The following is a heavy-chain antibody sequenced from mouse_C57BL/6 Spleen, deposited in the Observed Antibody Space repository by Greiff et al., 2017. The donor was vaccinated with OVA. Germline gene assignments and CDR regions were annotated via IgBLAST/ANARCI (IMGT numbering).Heavy chain of an antibody. Sequence: QVQLQQSGPELVKPGASAKISCKAPGYAISSSWMNWVKQRPGKGLEWIGRIYPGVGDTTYIGTFTGKATLTADKSSRTAYMQLSSLTSEDAAVYFCARLEDDYAWFAYWGQGTLVTVSA. D-gene: IGHD2-4*01. CDR2: IYPGVGDT. CDR3: ARLEDDYAWFAY. J-gene: IGHJ3*01. CDR1: GYAISSSW. V-gene: IGHV1-82*01.